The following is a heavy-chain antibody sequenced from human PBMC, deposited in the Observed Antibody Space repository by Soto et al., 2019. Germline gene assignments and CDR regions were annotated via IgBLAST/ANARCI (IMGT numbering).Heavy chain of an antibody. CDR1: GGTFSSSA. Sequence: QVQLVQSGAEMKEPGSSVKVSCKTSGGTFSSSAISWLRQAPGQGLEWMGGIIPLFRTPDYAQKFQDRVTIAAEESTSTAYMELSSLRSEDTAVYYCARDNDRLQLGGNYYYILDVWGQGTTITVSS. D-gene: IGHD4-4*01. J-gene: IGHJ6*02. V-gene: IGHV1-69*12. CDR2: IIPLFRTP. CDR3: ARDNDRLQLGGNYYYILDV.